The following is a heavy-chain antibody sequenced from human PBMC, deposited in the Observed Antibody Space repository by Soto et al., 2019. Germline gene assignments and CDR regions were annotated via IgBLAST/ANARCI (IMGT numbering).Heavy chain of an antibody. CDR3: ARKWTKSNYYYGMDV. J-gene: IGHJ6*02. D-gene: IGHD1-26*01. Sequence: GASVKVSCKASGGTFSSYAISWVRQAPGQGLEWMGGIIPIFGTANYAQKFQGRVTITADESTSTAYMELSSLRSEDTAVYYCARKWTKSNYYYGMDVWGQGTTVTVSS. CDR2: IIPIFGTA. V-gene: IGHV1-69*13. CDR1: GGTFSSYA.